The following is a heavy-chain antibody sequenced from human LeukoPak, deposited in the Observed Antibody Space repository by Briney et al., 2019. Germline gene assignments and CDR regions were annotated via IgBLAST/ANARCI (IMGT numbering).Heavy chain of an antibody. CDR3: ARDLRAIVVTAGPDY. V-gene: IGHV3-48*04. CDR2: ISSSSSTI. D-gene: IGHD4-23*01. J-gene: IGHJ4*02. CDR1: GFTFSSYS. Sequence: PGGSLRLSCAASGFTFSSYSMNWVRQAPGKGLEWVSYISSSSSTIYYADSVKGRFTISRDNAKNSLYLQMNSLRAEDTAVYYCARDLRAIVVTAGPDYWGQGTLVTVSS.